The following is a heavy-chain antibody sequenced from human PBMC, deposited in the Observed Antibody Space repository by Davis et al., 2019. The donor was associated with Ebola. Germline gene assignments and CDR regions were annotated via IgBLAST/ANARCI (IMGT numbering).Heavy chain of an antibody. CDR3: VPGTWI. Sequence: GESLKISCAASGFTFNKYEMNWVRQAPGKGLEWLSYISDSGSTTYYTDSVKGRFTISRDNAKNSLYLQMNTLRVEDTAIYYCVPGTWIRGQGTLVTVSS. V-gene: IGHV3-48*03. D-gene: IGHD5-18*01. J-gene: IGHJ4*02. CDR2: ISDSGSTT. CDR1: GFTFNKYE.